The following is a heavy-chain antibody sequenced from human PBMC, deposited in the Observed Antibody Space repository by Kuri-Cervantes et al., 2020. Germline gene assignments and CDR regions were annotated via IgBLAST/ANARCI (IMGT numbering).Heavy chain of an antibody. CDR1: GGTFSSYA. V-gene: IGHV1-69*05. J-gene: IGHJ4*02. CDR3: AREVTRGYSGYDYETYFDY. D-gene: IGHD5-12*01. Sequence: SVKVSCKASGGTFSSYAISWVRQAPGQGLEWMGGIIPIFGTANYAQKFQGRVTITTDESTSTVYMELSSLRSEDTAVYYCAREVTRGYSGYDYETYFDYWGQGTLVTVSS. CDR2: IIPIFGTA.